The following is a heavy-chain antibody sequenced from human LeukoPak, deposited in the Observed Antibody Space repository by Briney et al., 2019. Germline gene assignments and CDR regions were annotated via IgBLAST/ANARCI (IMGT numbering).Heavy chain of an antibody. CDR1: GFTFSSYD. J-gene: IGHJ6*03. CDR2: MNPNSGNT. V-gene: IGHV1-8*03. D-gene: IGHD5-18*01. Sequence: PGGSLRLSCAASGFTFSSYDINWVRQATGQGLEWMGWMNPNSGNTGYAQKFQGRVTITRNTSISTAYMELSSLRSEDTAVYYCARGSTAMVFGYYYYYMDVWGKGTTVTVSS. CDR3: ARGSTAMVFGYYYYYMDV.